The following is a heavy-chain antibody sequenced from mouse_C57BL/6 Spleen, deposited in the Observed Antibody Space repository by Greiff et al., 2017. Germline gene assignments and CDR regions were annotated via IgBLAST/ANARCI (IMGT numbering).Heavy chain of an antibody. J-gene: IGHJ3*01. Sequence: VQLQQPGAELVMPGASVKLSCKASGYTFTSYWMHWVKQRPGQGLEWIGRIDPANGNTKYAPKFQGKATITADTSSNTAYLQLSSLTSEDTAIYYCAYYYGSSYFFAYWGQGTLVTVSA. CDR2: IDPANGNT. CDR3: AYYYGSSYFFAY. CDR1: GYTFTSYW. D-gene: IGHD1-1*01. V-gene: IGHV14-3*01.